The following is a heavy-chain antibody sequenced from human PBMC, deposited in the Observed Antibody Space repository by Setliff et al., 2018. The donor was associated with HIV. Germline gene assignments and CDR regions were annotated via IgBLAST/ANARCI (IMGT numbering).Heavy chain of an antibody. CDR1: GGSINSYY. CDR3: ARHSDFWSEDAFDI. D-gene: IGHD3-3*01. Sequence: SETLSLTCPVSGGSINSYYWSWIRQPPGKGLEWIGYIYTSGSTKYNPFLRSRVTISVDPSKNQFSLRLSSVTAADTALYYCARHSDFWSEDAFDIWGQGTMVTVSS. V-gene: IGHV4-4*09. J-gene: IGHJ3*02. CDR2: IYTSGST.